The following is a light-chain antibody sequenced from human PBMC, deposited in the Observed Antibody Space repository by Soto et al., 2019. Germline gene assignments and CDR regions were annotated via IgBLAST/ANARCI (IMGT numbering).Light chain of an antibody. Sequence: QLVLTQSPSASASLGASVKLTCTLSSGHSTYAIAWHQLHPERGPRYLMKVNSDGSHYKGDGIPDRFSGSSSGAERYLTISSLQSEDEADYYCQTWGTDIRLFGGGTKLTVL. J-gene: IGLJ2*01. CDR2: VNSDGSH. CDR1: SGHSTYA. CDR3: QTWGTDIRL. V-gene: IGLV4-69*01.